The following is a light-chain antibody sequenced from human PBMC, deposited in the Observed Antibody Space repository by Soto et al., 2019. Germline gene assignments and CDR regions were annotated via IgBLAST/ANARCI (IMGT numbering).Light chain of an antibody. CDR3: QQTYDTLFS. J-gene: IGKJ3*01. Sequence: DISLTQSPSSLSASVGDSVTITCRASQTISRYLNWYQQRLGKAPSLLIYATFNLQTGVPSRFSGSGSGTDFTLSITGLQPEDFATYYCQQTYDTLFSFGPGTTLDLK. CDR1: QTISRY. V-gene: IGKV1-39*01. CDR2: ATF.